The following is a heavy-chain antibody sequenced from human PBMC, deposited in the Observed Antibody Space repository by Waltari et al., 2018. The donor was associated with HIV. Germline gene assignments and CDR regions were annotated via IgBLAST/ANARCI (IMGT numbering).Heavy chain of an antibody. Sequence: QVQLVQSGAEVRKPGASVRISCKTSGYTFTDTYIHWVRQAPGQGLEWMGKINPRDGSTTYTQKFQGRVSMTTATATSTAYLDLNSLTSEDTAMYYCARDPSSWVDYLDYWGQGTLVTVSS. CDR3: ARDPSSWVDYLDY. CDR1: GYTFTDTY. V-gene: IGHV1-46*01. J-gene: IGHJ4*02. CDR2: INPRDGST. D-gene: IGHD6-13*01.